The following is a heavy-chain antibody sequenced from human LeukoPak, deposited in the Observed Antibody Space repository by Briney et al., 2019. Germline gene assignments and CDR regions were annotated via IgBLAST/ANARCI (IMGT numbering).Heavy chain of an antibody. Sequence: SETLSLTCTVSGGSISSYYWSWIRQPPGKGLEWIGYIYYSGSTNYNPSLKSRVTISVDTSKNQFSLKLSPVTAADTAVYYCARVYCSSTSCLWGIAFDIWGQGTMVTVSS. CDR3: ARVYCSSTSCLWGIAFDI. CDR1: GGSISSYY. J-gene: IGHJ3*02. CDR2: IYYSGST. V-gene: IGHV4-59*01. D-gene: IGHD2-2*01.